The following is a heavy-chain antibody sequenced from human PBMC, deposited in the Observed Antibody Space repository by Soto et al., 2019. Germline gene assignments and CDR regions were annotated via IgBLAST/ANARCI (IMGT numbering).Heavy chain of an antibody. CDR3: ANLGYSYGYYYYYGMDV. CDR1: GFTFSSYA. J-gene: IGHJ6*02. Sequence: PVGSLRLSCAASGFTFSSYAMSWVRQAPGKGLEWVSAISGSGGSTYYADSVKGRFTISRDNSKNTLYLQMNSLRAEDTAVYYCANLGYSYGYYYYYGMDVWGQGTTVTVSS. CDR2: ISGSGGST. V-gene: IGHV3-23*01. D-gene: IGHD5-18*01.